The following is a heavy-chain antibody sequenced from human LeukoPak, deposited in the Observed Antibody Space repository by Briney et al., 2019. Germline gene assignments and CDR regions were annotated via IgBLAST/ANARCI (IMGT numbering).Heavy chain of an antibody. CDR2: IYYSGST. D-gene: IGHD6-13*01. CDR1: GGSISSYY. J-gene: IGHJ5*02. V-gene: IGHV4-59*08. Sequence: SKTLSLTCTVSGGSISSYYWSWIRQPPGKGLEWIGYIYYSGSTNYNPSLKSRVTISVDTSKNQFSLKLSSVTAADTAVYYCARRLAAAGRNWFDPWGQGTLVTVSS. CDR3: ARRLAAAGRNWFDP.